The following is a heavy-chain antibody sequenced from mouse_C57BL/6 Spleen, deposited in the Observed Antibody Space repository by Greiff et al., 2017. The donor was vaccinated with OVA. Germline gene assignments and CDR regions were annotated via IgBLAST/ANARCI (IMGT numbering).Heavy chain of an antibody. D-gene: IGHD1-1*01. CDR1: GYTFTDYY. CDR3: ARGSDYGSSYIAY. V-gene: IGHV1-26*01. J-gene: IGHJ3*01. Sequence: EVQLQQSGPELVKPGASVKISCKASGYTFTDYYMNWVKQSHGKSLEWIGDINPNNGGTSYNQKFKGTATLTVDKSSSTAYMELRSLTSEDSAVYYCARGSDYGSSYIAYWGQGTLVTVSA. CDR2: INPNNGGT.